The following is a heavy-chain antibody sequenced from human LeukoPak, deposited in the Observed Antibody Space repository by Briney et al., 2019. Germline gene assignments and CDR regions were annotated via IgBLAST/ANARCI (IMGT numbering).Heavy chain of an antibody. CDR3: AGDRGWDGYGYAFLDY. CDR1: GFNFKNYE. V-gene: IGHV3-48*03. J-gene: IGHJ4*01. Sequence: GGSLRLSCTASGFNFKNYEMKWVRQAPGKGLEWVAYISSSGSTTKYADSVKGRFTMSRDNAKNAVYMAMNRLRVEDTAVYYCAGDRGWDGYGYAFLDYWGHGTLVTVPS. CDR2: ISSSGSTT. D-gene: IGHD5-12*01.